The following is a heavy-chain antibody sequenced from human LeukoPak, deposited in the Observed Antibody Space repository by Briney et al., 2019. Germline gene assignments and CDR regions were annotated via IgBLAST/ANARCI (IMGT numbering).Heavy chain of an antibody. Sequence: PSETLSLTCTVSGGSISSYYWSWIRQPAGKGLEWIGRIYTSGSTNYNPSLKSRVTMSVDTSKNQFSLKLSSVTAADTAVYYCARVNSSCWYGYYYYMDVWGKGTTVTVSS. CDR2: IYTSGST. J-gene: IGHJ6*03. CDR1: GGSISSYY. D-gene: IGHD6-13*01. V-gene: IGHV4-4*07. CDR3: ARVNSSCWYGYYYYMDV.